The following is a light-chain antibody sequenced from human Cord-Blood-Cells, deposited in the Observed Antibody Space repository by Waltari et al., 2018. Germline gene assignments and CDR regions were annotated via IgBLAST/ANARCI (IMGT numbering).Light chain of an antibody. Sequence: EIVLTHSPATLSVPPGERAPLSSRASQSVSRYLACYQQKPGQAPKLLIYDASNRATGIPARFSGSGSGTDVTLTISSLEPEDFAVYYCQQRSNWPPGVTFGGGTKVEIK. CDR1: QSVSRY. J-gene: IGKJ4*01. CDR2: DAS. V-gene: IGKV3-11*01. CDR3: QQRSNWPPGVT.